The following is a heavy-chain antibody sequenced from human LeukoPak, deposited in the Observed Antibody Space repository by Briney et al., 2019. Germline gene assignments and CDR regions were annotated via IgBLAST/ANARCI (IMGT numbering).Heavy chain of an antibody. V-gene: IGHV1-18*01. CDR2: ISAYNGNT. J-gene: IGHJ4*02. Sequence: GASVKVSCKASGYTFISYGISWVRQAPGQGLEWMGWISAYNGNTNYAQKLQGRVTMTTDTSTSTAYMELRSLRSDDAAVYYCARDRLIRYYYGSGSLYWGQGTLVTVSS. D-gene: IGHD3-10*01. CDR3: ARDRLIRYYYGSGSLY. CDR1: GYTFISYG.